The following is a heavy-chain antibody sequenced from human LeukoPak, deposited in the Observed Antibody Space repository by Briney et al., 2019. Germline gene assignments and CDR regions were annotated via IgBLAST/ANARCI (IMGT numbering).Heavy chain of an antibody. V-gene: IGHV3-30*03. CDR3: ASGSSYSPNWFDP. D-gene: IGHD2-15*01. Sequence: GRSLRLSCAASGFTFSRYGMHWVRQAPGRGLDWVAVISYDGSNKYYADSVKGRFTISRDNAKNSLYLQMNSLRAEDTAVYYCASGSSYSPNWFDPWGQGTLVTVSS. CDR1: GFTFSRYG. CDR2: ISYDGSNK. J-gene: IGHJ5*02.